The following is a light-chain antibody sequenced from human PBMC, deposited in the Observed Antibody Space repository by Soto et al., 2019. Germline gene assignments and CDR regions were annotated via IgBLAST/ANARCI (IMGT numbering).Light chain of an antibody. J-gene: IGLJ1*01. CDR1: SSDIGSYDY. V-gene: IGLV2-14*01. Sequence: QSALTQPASVSGSPGQSITISCTGTSSDIGSYDYVSWYQQHPGKAPNLIIYEVTDRPSGVSNRFSGSKSGNTASLTISGLQAEDEADYYCSSFTSTRTRLFGSGTKGTVL. CDR2: EVT. CDR3: SSFTSTRTRL.